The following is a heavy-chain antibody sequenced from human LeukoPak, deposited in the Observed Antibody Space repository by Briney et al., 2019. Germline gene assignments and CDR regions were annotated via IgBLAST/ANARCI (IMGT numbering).Heavy chain of an antibody. Sequence: SGALSLTCTVSGGSVSSGSYYWSWIRQPPGKGLEWIGYIYYSGSTNYNPSLKSRVTISVDTSKDQFSLKLSSVTAADTAVYYCARVAGTGAAYFDYWGQGTLVTVSS. V-gene: IGHV4-61*01. J-gene: IGHJ4*02. CDR2: IYYSGST. CDR3: ARVAGTGAAYFDY. D-gene: IGHD3-10*01. CDR1: GGSVSSGSYY.